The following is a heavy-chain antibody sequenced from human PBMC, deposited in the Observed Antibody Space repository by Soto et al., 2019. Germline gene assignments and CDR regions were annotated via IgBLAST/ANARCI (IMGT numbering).Heavy chain of an antibody. V-gene: IGHV3-21*01. Sequence: VGSLRLSCAASGFTFSSYSMNWVRQAPGKGLEWVSSISSSSSYIYYADSVKGRFTISRDNAKNSLYLQMNSLRAEDTAVYYCATGYYYYYGMDVWGQGTTVTVSS. J-gene: IGHJ6*02. CDR2: ISSSSSYI. CDR3: ATGYYYYYGMDV. CDR1: GFTFSSYS.